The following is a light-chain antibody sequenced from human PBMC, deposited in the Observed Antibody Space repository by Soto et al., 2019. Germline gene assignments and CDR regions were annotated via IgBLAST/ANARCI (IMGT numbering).Light chain of an antibody. Sequence: QSALTQPASVSGSPGQSITISCTGTSSDVGGYNYVSWYQQLPGTAPKPLIYDNDKRPSGIPDRFSGSKSGTSATLGITGLQTGDEADYYCGTWDTSLTAYVLGTGTKLTVL. CDR1: SSDVGGYNY. CDR2: DND. V-gene: IGLV1-51*01. J-gene: IGLJ1*01. CDR3: GTWDTSLTAYV.